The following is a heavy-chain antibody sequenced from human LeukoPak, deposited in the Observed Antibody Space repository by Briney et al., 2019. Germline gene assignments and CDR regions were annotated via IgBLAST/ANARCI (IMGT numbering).Heavy chain of an antibody. CDR2: IKQDGSET. CDR3: ARLTRIRDGYNHFDY. J-gene: IGHJ4*02. V-gene: IGHV3-7*01. D-gene: IGHD5-24*01. CDR1: GFTFSNAW. Sequence: GGSLRLSCAASGFTFSNAWMSWVRQAPGKGPEWVANIKQDGSETNYMDSVKGRFTISRDNTKNSLYLQMNILRAEDTAVYYCARLTRIRDGYNHFDYWGQGTLVTVSS.